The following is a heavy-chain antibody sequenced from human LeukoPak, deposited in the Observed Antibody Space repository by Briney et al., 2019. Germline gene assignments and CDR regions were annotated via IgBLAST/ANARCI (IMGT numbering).Heavy chain of an antibody. Sequence: PGGSLRLSCAASGFTVTSYWMTWVRQAPGKGLEWVANIKQDGSEKYYGDSVKGRFTISRDNAKNSVYLEMTSLRVEDTAVYYYARDAWASGPDLDYWGPGILVTVSS. D-gene: IGHD1-26*01. CDR1: GFTVTSYW. CDR3: ARDAWASGPDLDY. J-gene: IGHJ4*02. V-gene: IGHV3-7*01. CDR2: IKQDGSEK.